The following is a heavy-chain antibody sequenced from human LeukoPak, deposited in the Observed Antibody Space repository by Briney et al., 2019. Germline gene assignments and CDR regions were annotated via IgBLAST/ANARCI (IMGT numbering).Heavy chain of an antibody. CDR2: IYYSGST. CDR3: ARASYYYDSSGYLRDAFDI. CDR1: GGSISSGGYY. V-gene: IGHV4-31*03. J-gene: IGHJ3*02. D-gene: IGHD3-22*01. Sequence: SETLSLTCTVSGGSISSGGYYWSWIRQHPGKGLEWIGYIYYSGSTYYNPSLKSRVTISVGTSKNQFSLKLSSVTAADTAVYYCARASYYYDSSGYLRDAFDIWGQGTMVTVSS.